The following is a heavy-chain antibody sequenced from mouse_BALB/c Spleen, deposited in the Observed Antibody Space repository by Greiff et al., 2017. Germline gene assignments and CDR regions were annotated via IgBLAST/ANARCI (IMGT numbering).Heavy chain of an antibody. Sequence: EVKVEESGGGLVQPGGSRKLSCAASGFTFSSFGMHWVRQAPEKGLEWVAYISSGSSTIYYADTVKGRFTISRDNPKNTLFLQMTSLRSEDTAMYYCARDTMISWFAYWGQGTLVTVSA. CDR3: ARDTMISWFAY. D-gene: IGHD2-4*01. CDR1: GFTFSSFG. V-gene: IGHV5-17*02. CDR2: ISSGSSTI. J-gene: IGHJ3*01.